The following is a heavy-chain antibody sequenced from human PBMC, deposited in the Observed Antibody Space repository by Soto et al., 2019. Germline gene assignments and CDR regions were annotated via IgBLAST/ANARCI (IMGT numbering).Heavy chain of an antibody. CDR3: ASDSRRWSRGYFQH. J-gene: IGHJ1*01. CDR1: GGSFSGYY. D-gene: IGHD6-13*01. CDR2: INHSGST. V-gene: IGHV4-34*01. Sequence: SETLSLTCAVYGGSFSGYYWSWIRQPPGKGLEWIGEINHSGSTNYNPSLKSRVTISVDTSKNQFSLKLSSVTAADTAAYYCASDSRRWSRGYFQHWGQGTLVTVXS.